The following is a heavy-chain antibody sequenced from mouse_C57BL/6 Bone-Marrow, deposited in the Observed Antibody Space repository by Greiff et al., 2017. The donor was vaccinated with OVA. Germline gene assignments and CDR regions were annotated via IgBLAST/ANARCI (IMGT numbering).Heavy chain of an antibody. V-gene: IGHV1-72*01. J-gene: IGHJ3*01. CDR2: IDPNSGGT. CDR3: ARGSYYSNPWFAY. Sequence: QVQLKQPGAELVKPGASVKLSCKASGYTFTSYWMHWVKQRPGRGLEWIGRIDPNSGGTKYNEKFKSKATLTVDKPSSTAYMQLSSLTSEDSAVYYCARGSYYSNPWFAYWGQGTLVTVSA. D-gene: IGHD2-5*01. CDR1: GYTFTSYW.